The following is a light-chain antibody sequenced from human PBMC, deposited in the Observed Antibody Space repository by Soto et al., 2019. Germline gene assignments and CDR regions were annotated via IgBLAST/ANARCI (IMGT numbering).Light chain of an antibody. CDR2: HVS. J-gene: IGKJ4*01. CDR1: QSVSTS. CDR3: QERSNWPRLT. V-gene: IGKV3-11*01. Sequence: EIVLTQSPATLSLSPGERATLPCRASQSVSTSLAWYQQRPGQAPRLLIYHVSNRAAGVPARFSGSGSGTDFTLTISNLEPKDFAIYYCQERSNWPRLTFGGGTTVQIK.